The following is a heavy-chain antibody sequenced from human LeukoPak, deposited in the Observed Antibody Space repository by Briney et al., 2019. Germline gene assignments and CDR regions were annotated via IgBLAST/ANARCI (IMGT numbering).Heavy chain of an antibody. CDR2: ISGSGGST. CDR3: AKPPFASGWYGGFDP. V-gene: IGHV3-23*01. CDR1: GFTVSSNY. Sequence: GGSLRLSCAASGFTVSSNYMSWVRQAPGKGLEWVSAISGSGGSTYYADSVKGRFTISRDNSKNTLYLQMNSLRAEDTAVYYCAKPPFASGWYGGFDPWGQGTLVTVSS. J-gene: IGHJ5*02. D-gene: IGHD6-19*01.